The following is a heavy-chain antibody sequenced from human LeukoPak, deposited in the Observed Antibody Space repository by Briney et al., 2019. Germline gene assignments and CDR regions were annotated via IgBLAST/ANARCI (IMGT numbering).Heavy chain of an antibody. J-gene: IGHJ4*02. CDR3: ARGPGSIPPRSVRFDY. Sequence: SETLSLTYTVSGGSISSYYWSWIRQPPGKGLEWIGYLYYSGSTNYNPSLKSRVTISVDTSKNQFSLKLSSVTAADTAVYYCARGPGSIPPRSVRFDYWRQGTLVTVSS. D-gene: IGHD3-10*01. CDR1: GGSISSYY. CDR2: LYYSGST. V-gene: IGHV4-59*08.